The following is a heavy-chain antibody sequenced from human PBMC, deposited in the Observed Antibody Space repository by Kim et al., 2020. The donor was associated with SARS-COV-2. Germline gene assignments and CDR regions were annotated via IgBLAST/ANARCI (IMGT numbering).Heavy chain of an antibody. D-gene: IGHD3-3*01. V-gene: IGHV4-31*03. CDR2: IYYSGST. CDR3: ARARGSITIFGVAPPGYYYYGMDV. J-gene: IGHJ6*02. CDR1: GGCISSGGYY. Sequence: SETLSLTCTVSGGCISSGGYYWSWIRQHPGKGLEWIGYIYYSGSTYYNPSLKSRVTISVDTSKNQFSLKLSSVTAADTAVYYCARARGSITIFGVAPPGYYYYGMDVWGQGTTVTVSS.